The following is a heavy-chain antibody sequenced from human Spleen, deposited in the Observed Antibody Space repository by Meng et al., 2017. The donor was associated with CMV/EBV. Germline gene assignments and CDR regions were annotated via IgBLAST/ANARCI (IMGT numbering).Heavy chain of an antibody. CDR3: ARASTARRPSAMDV. CDR2: MYYSGRT. D-gene: IGHD2-2*01. Sequence: SETLSLTCTVSGGSVSSGSFYWSWIRQPPGKRLEWIGYMYYSGRTKYNPSLRGRITISVHTSANQVSLKLSSVTAADTAVYYCARASTARRPSAMDVWGQGTSVTVSS. CDR1: GGSVSSGSFY. V-gene: IGHV4-61*01. J-gene: IGHJ6*02.